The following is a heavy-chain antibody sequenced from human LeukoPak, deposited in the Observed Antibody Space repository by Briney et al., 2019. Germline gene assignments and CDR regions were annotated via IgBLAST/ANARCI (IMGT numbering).Heavy chain of an antibody. D-gene: IGHD3-10*01. V-gene: IGHV4-4*07. Sequence: SETLSLTCTVSGGSISSYYWSWIRQPAGKGLEWIGRIYTSGSTNYNPSLKSRVTMSVDTSKNQFSLKLSSVTAADTAVYYCAREINMVRGVNYYYYYYMDVWGKGTTVTISS. CDR3: AREINMVRGVNYYYYYYMDV. CDR1: GGSISSYY. J-gene: IGHJ6*03. CDR2: IYTSGST.